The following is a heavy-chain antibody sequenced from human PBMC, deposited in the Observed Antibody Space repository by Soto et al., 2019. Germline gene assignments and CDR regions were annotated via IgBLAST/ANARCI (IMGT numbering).Heavy chain of an antibody. D-gene: IGHD3-3*01. CDR3: AAEAYYDFWSGYYGPHAFDI. J-gene: IGHJ3*02. CDR2: IVVGSGNT. CDR1: GFTFTSSA. Sequence: SVKVSCKASGFTFTSSAVQWVRQARGQRLEWIGWIVVGSGNTNYAQKFQERVTITRDMSTSTAYMELSSLRSEDTAVYYCAAEAYYDFWSGYYGPHAFDIWGQGTMVTVSS. V-gene: IGHV1-58*01.